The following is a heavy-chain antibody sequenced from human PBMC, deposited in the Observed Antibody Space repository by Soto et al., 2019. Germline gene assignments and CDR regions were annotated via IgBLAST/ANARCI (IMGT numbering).Heavy chain of an antibody. D-gene: IGHD3-16*01. Sequence: QVQLQESGPGLVKPSETLSLTCTVSGGSVSSGSYYWSWIRQPPGKGLEWIGYIYYSGSTNYNPSLKSRVTISVDTSKNQFSLKLSSVTAADTAVYYGARGGALDYWGQGTLVTVSS. CDR3: ARGGALDY. J-gene: IGHJ4*02. CDR1: GGSVSSGSYY. V-gene: IGHV4-61*01. CDR2: IYYSGST.